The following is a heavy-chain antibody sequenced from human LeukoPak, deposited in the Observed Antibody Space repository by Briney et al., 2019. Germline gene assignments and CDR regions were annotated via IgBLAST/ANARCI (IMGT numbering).Heavy chain of an antibody. J-gene: IGHJ6*03. Sequence: GGSLRLSCAASGFTFSSYSMNWVRQAPGKGLEWVSCISSSSSYIYYADSVKGRFTISRDNAKNTLYLQMNSLRAEDTAVYYCAKVGKYYYDTSGYSQEWEYFYYYMDVWGKGTTVTVSS. CDR2: ISSSSSYI. D-gene: IGHD3-22*01. V-gene: IGHV3-21*04. CDR1: GFTFSSYS. CDR3: AKVGKYYYDTSGYSQEWEYFYYYMDV.